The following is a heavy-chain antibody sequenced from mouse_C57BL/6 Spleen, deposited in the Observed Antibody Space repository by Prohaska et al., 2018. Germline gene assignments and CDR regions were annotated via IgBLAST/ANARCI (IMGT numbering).Heavy chain of an antibody. D-gene: IGHD1-1*01. V-gene: IGHV1-81*01. CDR3: ARFPVVATHYYAMDY. CDR1: GYTFTSYG. J-gene: IGHJ4*01. Sequence: QVQLQQSGAELARPGASVKLSCKASGYTFTSYGISWVKQRTGQGLEWIGEIYPRSGNTYYNEKFKGKATLTADKSSSTAYMELRSLTSEDSAVYFCARFPVVATHYYAMDYWGQGTSVTVSS. CDR2: IYPRSGNT.